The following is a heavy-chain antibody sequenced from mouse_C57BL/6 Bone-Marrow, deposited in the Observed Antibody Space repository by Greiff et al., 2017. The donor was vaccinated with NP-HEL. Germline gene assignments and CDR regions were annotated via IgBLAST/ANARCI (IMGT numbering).Heavy chain of an antibody. V-gene: IGHV5-12*01. CDR1: GFTFSDYY. D-gene: IGHD1-1*01. J-gene: IGHJ3*01. Sequence: EVQGVESGGGLVQPGGSLKLSCAASGFTFSDYYMYWVRQTPEKRLEWVAYISNGGGSTYYPDTVKGRFTISRDNAKNTLYLQMSRLKSEDTAMYYCARPLHYYGFRFAYWGQGTLVTVSA. CDR2: ISNGGGST. CDR3: ARPLHYYGFRFAY.